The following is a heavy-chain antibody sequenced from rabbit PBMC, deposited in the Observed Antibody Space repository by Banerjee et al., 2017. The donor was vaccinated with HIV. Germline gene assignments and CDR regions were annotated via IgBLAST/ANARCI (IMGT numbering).Heavy chain of an antibody. Sequence: QSLEESGGDLVKPGASLTLTCKASGFDFSSYYRMCWVRQAPGRGLELIACIYTTSGSTWYASWVNGRFTISRSTSLNTVDLQMTSLTAADTATYFCARNRGLWGQGTLVTVS. V-gene: IGHV1S43*01. D-gene: IGHD3-1*01. CDR3: ARNRGL. CDR2: IYTTSGST. CDR1: GFDFSSYYR. J-gene: IGHJ3*01.